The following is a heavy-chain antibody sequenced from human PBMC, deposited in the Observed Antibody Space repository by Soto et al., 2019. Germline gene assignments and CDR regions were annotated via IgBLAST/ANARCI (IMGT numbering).Heavy chain of an antibody. D-gene: IGHD1-26*01. J-gene: IGHJ6*02. V-gene: IGHV6-1*01. Sequence: SQTLSLTCAISVDSVSSNSAAWNWISQSPSRGLEWLGRTYYRSKWYNDYAVSVKSRITINPDTSKNQFSLQLNSVTPEDTAVYYCAREQPHRGNGMDVWGQGHTVTVSS. CDR1: VDSVSSNSAA. CDR3: AREQPHRGNGMDV. CDR2: TYYRSKWYN.